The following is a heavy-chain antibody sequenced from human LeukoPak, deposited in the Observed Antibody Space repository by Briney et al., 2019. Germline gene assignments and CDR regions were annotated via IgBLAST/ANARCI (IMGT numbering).Heavy chain of an antibody. CDR1: GGSISSGGYY. CDR3: ARSPSSRNWYFDL. J-gene: IGHJ2*01. Sequence: PSQTLSLTCTVSGGSISSGGYYWSWIRQHPGKGLEWIGYIYYSGSTYYNPSLKSRVTMSVDTSKNQFSLKLSSVTAADTAVYYCARSPSSRNWYFDLWGRGTLVTVSS. V-gene: IGHV4-31*03. CDR2: IYYSGST. D-gene: IGHD2-15*01.